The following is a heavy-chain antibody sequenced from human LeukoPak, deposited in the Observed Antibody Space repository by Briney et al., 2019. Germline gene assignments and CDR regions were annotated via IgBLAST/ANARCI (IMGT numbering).Heavy chain of an antibody. V-gene: IGHV1-8*01. Sequence: ASVKVSCKASGYTFTSYDINWVRQATGQGLEWMGWMNPNSGNTGYAQKFQGRVTMTRNTSISTAYMELSSLRSEDTTVYYCARQSGYDGSFDKSWGQGTLVTVSS. J-gene: IGHJ4*02. CDR1: GYTFTSYD. D-gene: IGHD5-12*01. CDR2: MNPNSGNT. CDR3: ARQSGYDGSFDKS.